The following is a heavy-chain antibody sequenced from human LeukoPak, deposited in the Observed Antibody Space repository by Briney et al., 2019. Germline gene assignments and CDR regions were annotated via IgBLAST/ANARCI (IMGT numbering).Heavy chain of an antibody. J-gene: IGHJ4*02. CDR1: GFTFSSYT. CDR3: AKSRRYSYGLFDY. CDR2: ISSSSDYI. Sequence: GGSLRLSCAASGFTFSSYTMNWVRQAPGKGLEWVSSISSSSDYIYYTDSVKGRFTISRDNAKTSLSLRMNSLRAEDTAVYYCAKSRRYSYGLFDYWGQGTLVTVSS. D-gene: IGHD5-18*01. V-gene: IGHV3-21*01.